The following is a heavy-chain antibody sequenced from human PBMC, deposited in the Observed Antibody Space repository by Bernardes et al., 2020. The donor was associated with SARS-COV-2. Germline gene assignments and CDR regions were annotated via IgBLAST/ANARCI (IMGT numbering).Heavy chain of an antibody. Sequence: ASVKVSCKASGYTFTSYDINWVRQATGQGLEWMGWMNPNSGNTNYAQNLQGRVTLTTDTSTSTAYMELRSLRSDDTAVYFCARGSIPVAGLRDYWGQGTLVTVSS. J-gene: IGHJ4*02. D-gene: IGHD6-19*01. CDR3: ARGSIPVAGLRDY. CDR2: MNPNSGNT. CDR1: GYTFTSYD. V-gene: IGHV1-8*01.